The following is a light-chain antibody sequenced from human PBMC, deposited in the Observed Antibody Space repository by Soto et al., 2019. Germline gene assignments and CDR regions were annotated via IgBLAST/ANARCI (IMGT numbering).Light chain of an antibody. CDR1: QSVSGS. CDR2: DAS. V-gene: IGKV3-11*01. CDR3: QQRGTWPLT. Sequence: EIVLTQSPATLSLSPGERATLSCRASQSVSGSLAWYQQKPGQAPRLLIYDASDRATGVPARFSGSGSGTDFTLTISSLEPEDFAVYYCQQRGTWPLTFGPGTKVDMK. J-gene: IGKJ3*01.